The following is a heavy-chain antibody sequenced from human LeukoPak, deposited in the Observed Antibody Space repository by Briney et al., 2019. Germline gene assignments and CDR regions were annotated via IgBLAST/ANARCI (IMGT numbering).Heavy chain of an antibody. J-gene: IGHJ4*02. D-gene: IGHD5-12*01. CDR1: GGSIGSYY. CDR3: ASYGGYGDFDY. CDR2: IYYSGST. V-gene: IGHV4-59*01. Sequence: SETLSLTCTVSGGSIGSYYWSWIRQPPGKGLEWIGYIYYSGSTNYNPSLKSRVTISVDTSKNQFSLKLSSVTAADTAVYYCASYGGYGDFDYWGQGTLVIVSS.